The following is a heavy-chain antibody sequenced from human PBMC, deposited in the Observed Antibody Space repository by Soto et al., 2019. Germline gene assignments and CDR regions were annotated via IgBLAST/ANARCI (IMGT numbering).Heavy chain of an antibody. V-gene: IGHV3-9*01. D-gene: IGHD6-6*01. Sequence: DVQLVESGGGLVQPGRSLRLSCAASGFTFDDYAMHWVRQAPGKGLEWVSGISWNSGSIGYADSVKGRFTISRDNAKNSLYLQMNSLRAEDTALYYCAKEISAIAARPYDFDIWGRGTMVTVSS. CDR3: AKEISAIAARPYDFDI. CDR1: GFTFDDYA. J-gene: IGHJ3*02. CDR2: ISWNSGSI.